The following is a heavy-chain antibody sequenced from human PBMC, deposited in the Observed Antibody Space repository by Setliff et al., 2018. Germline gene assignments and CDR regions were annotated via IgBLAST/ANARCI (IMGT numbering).Heavy chain of an antibody. CDR1: GGSIDSHY. CDR2: IYYSGNT. J-gene: IGHJ3*02. CDR3: ARGKTFFGAFIRAFDI. V-gene: IGHV4-59*11. D-gene: IGHD3-3*01. Sequence: SETLSLTCSVSGGSIDSHYWSWIRQPPGKGLEWIGSIYYSGNTNYNPSLKSRVTISKDTSKNQFSLKLSSVTAADTAVYHCARGKTFFGAFIRAFDIWGQGRMVTVS.